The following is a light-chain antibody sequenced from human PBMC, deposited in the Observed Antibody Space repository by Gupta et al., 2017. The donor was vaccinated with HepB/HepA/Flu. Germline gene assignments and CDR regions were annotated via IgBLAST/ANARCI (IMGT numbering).Light chain of an antibody. V-gene: IGKV3-20*01. CDR1: QSVSSSY. J-gene: IGKJ5*01. CDR3: QQYGRSPST. Sequence: EIVLTQSPGTLSLSPGERATLSCRASQSVSSSYLAWYQQKPGQAPRLLIYGASSRATGIPDRFSGSGSGTDFTLTISRLEPEDFAVYYCQQYGRSPSTFGQGTQVEIK. CDR2: GAS.